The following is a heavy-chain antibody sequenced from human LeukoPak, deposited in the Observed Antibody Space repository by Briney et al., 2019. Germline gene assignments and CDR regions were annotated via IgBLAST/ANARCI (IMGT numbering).Heavy chain of an antibody. Sequence: ASVKVSCKASGYTFTGYYMHWVRQAPGQGLEWMGWINPNSGGTNYAQKFQGWVTMTRDTSISTAYMELSRLRSDDTAVYYCARDSVARYCSSTSCYESYYYYGMDVWGRGTTVTVSS. CDR3: ARDSVARYCSSTSCYESYYYYGMDV. V-gene: IGHV1-2*04. J-gene: IGHJ6*02. CDR2: INPNSGGT. CDR1: GYTFTGYY. D-gene: IGHD2-2*01.